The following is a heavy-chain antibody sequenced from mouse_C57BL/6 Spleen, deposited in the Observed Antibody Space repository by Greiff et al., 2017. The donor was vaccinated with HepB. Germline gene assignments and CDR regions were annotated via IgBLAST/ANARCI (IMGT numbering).Heavy chain of an antibody. CDR2: IRSKSSNYAT. CDR3: VRGDYYGSSYPPYAMDY. CDR1: GFTFNTYA. V-gene: IGHV10-3*01. D-gene: IGHD1-1*01. Sequence: VQLVESGGGLVQPKGSLKLSCAASGFTFNTYAMHWVRQAPGKGLEWVARIRSKSSNYATYYADSVKDRFTISRDDSQSMLYLQMNNLKTEDTAMYYCVRGDYYGSSYPPYAMDYWGQGTSVTVSS. J-gene: IGHJ4*01.